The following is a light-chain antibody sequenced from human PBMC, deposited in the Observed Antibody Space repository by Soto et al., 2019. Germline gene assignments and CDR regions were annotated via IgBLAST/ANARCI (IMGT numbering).Light chain of an antibody. CDR2: GNS. V-gene: IGLV1-40*01. CDR3: QSSDSSRFYV. Sequence: VLTQPPSVSGAPGQRVTISCTGSSSNIGTGYDVHWYQQLPGTAPKLLIYGNSNRPSGVPDRFSGSKSGTSASLAITGLQAEDEADYYCQSSDSSRFYVFGTGTKVTVL. CDR1: SSNIGTGYD. J-gene: IGLJ1*01.